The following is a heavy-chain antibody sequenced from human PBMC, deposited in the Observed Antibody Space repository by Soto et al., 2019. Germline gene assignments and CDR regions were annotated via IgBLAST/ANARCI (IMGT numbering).Heavy chain of an antibody. CDR1: GYAFTTYG. V-gene: IGHV1-18*01. CDR2: ISAHNGNT. J-gene: IGHJ4*02. Sequence: QVHLVQSGAEVKKPGASVKVSCKGSGYAFTTYGITWVRQAPGQGLEWMGWISAHNGNTNYAQKLQGRGTVTRDTSTSTAYMELRSLRSDDTAVYYSVRGRYGDYWRQGALVTVSS. CDR3: VRGRYGDY. D-gene: IGHD1-1*01.